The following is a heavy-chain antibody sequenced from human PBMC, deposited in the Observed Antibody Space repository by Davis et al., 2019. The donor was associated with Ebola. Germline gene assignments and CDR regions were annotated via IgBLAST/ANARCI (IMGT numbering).Heavy chain of an antibody. J-gene: IGHJ6*02. CDR1: GFTFSSYA. CDR3: AKGEGRDYGDFWGYGMDV. CDR2: ISGSGGST. D-gene: IGHD4-17*01. Sequence: GESLKISCAASGFTFSSYAMSWVRQAPGKGLEWVSAISGSGGSTYYADSVKGRFTISRDNSKNTLYLQMNSLRAEDTAVYYCAKGEGRDYGDFWGYGMDVWGQGTTVTVSS. V-gene: IGHV3-23*01.